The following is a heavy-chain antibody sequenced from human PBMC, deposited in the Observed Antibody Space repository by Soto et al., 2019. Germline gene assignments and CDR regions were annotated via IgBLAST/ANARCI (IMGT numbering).Heavy chain of an antibody. Sequence: TLSLRCTLSGGSISSGGYYWSWIRQHAGKGLEWIGYIYYSGSTYYNPSLKSRVTISVDTSKNQFSLKLSSVTAADTAVYYCAREGGYGSGSYYNPTLYGMDVWGQGTTVTVSS. V-gene: IGHV4-31*03. CDR3: AREGGYGSGSYYNPTLYGMDV. D-gene: IGHD3-10*01. CDR1: GGSISSGGYY. J-gene: IGHJ6*02. CDR2: IYYSGST.